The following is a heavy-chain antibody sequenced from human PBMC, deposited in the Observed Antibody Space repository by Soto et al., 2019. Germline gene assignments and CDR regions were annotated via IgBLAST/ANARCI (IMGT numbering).Heavy chain of an antibody. CDR1: GFTFSSYV. D-gene: IGHD1-26*01. J-gene: IGHJ4*02. V-gene: IGHV3-30*03. CDR3: ATLGLAGRPRVGGSYLSYFDY. Sequence: GGSLRLSGAASGFTFSSYVMHWVRQAPGKWLEWVALISYDGSNKYYADPVQGRFTISRDNSKNTVYLQMNSMRAEDTAVYYCATLGLAGRPRVGGSYLSYFDYCGQGAKVTFSS. CDR2: ISYDGSNK.